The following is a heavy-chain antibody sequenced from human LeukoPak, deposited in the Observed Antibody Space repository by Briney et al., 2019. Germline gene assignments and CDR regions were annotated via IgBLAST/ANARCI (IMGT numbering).Heavy chain of an antibody. J-gene: IGHJ4*02. CDR1: GFTFSDYY. Sequence: GGSLRLSCAASGFTFSDYYMSWIRQAPGKGLEWVSYISSSGSTIYYADSVKGRFTISRDNAKNSLYLQMNSLRAEDTAVYYRAKGTHYDFWSGYRTFDYWGQGTLVTVSS. CDR3: AKGTHYDFWSGYRTFDY. D-gene: IGHD3-3*01. CDR2: ISSSGSTI. V-gene: IGHV3-11*01.